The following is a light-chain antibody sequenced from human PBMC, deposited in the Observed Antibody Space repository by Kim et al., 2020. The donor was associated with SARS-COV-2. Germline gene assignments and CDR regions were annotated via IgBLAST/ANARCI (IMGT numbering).Light chain of an antibody. CDR2: DND. CDR3: GAWDSSLSVWL. CDR1: SPNIGKNF. Sequence: QSVLTQPPSVSAAPGQKVTISCSGSSPNIGKNFIFWYQQVPGTAPKLLIYDNDKRPSGIPDRFSGSKSGTSATLGITGLQTGDEADYYCGAWDSSLSVWLFGGGTQLTVL. J-gene: IGLJ3*02. V-gene: IGLV1-51*01.